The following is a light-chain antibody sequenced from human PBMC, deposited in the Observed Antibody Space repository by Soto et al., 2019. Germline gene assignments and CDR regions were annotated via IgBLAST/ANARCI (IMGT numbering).Light chain of an antibody. CDR2: RAS. CDR1: QSIGSS. CDR3: QQYSGYSPYT. J-gene: IGKJ2*01. V-gene: IGKV1-5*03. Sequence: DIQMTQSPSTLSASVGDRVTITCRASQSIGSSLAWYQQKPGKAPKLLIYRASTLEDGVPARFSGSGSGAECSLTISSLQPDDCATYYCQQYSGYSPYTFGQGTKLQI.